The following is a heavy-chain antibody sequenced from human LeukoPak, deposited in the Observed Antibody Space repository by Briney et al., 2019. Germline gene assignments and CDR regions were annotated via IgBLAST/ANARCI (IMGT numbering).Heavy chain of an antibody. J-gene: IGHJ4*02. Sequence: PSETLSLTCVVSGGSISGYHWGWIRQPPGKGLEWIGYISYTGITRDNPSLRSRVFMSVDTSKNQFSLRLSFVTAADTAVYYCEIAAAGPYYFDYWGQGTLVIVSS. CDR1: GGSISGYH. D-gene: IGHD6-13*01. CDR3: EIAAAGPYYFDY. V-gene: IGHV4-59*08. CDR2: ISYTGIT.